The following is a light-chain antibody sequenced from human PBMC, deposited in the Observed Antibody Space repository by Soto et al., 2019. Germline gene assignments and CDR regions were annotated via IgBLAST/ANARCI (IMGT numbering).Light chain of an antibody. CDR1: QSVSSTY. Sequence: EIVLTQSPGTLSLSPGERATLSCRASQSVSSTYSAWYQQKPGQAPRLLIYGASSRAAGIPDRFSGSGSGTDFSLTISRLEPEDFAGYYCQQYTNSPEWTFGQGTKVEIK. CDR2: GAS. J-gene: IGKJ1*01. V-gene: IGKV3-20*01. CDR3: QQYTNSPEWT.